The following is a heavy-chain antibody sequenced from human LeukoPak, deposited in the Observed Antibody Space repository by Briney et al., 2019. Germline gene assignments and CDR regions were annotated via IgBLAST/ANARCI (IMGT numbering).Heavy chain of an antibody. CDR3: APGSNYNY. Sequence: GGSLRLSCAASGFTFSSYAMIWVRQAPGKGLEWFSAISGSGGGTYYADSVKGRFTISRDNPKNTLYLQMNSLRAEDAAVYYCAPGSNYNYWGKGTLVTVSS. V-gene: IGHV3-23*01. CDR2: ISGSGGGT. J-gene: IGHJ4*02. D-gene: IGHD3-10*01. CDR1: GFTFSSYA.